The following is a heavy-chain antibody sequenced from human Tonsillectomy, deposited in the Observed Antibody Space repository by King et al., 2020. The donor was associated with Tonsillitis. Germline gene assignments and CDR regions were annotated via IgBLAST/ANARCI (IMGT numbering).Heavy chain of an antibody. CDR3: TRWGSSWMGGFDP. CDR2: IRSKANSYAT. J-gene: IGHJ5*02. CDR1: GFTFSGSP. D-gene: IGHD6-13*01. Sequence: GQLVQSGGGLVQPGGSLKLSCAASGFTFSGSPMHWVRQASGKGLEWVGRIRSKANSYATAYAASVKGRFTISRDDSKNTAYLQMNSLKTEDTAVYYCTRWGSSWMGGFDPWGQGTLVTVSS. V-gene: IGHV3-73*02.